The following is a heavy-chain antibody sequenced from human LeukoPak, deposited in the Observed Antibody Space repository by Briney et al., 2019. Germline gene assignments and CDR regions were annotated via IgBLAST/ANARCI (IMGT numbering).Heavy chain of an antibody. CDR1: GDSVSSNSAS. V-gene: IGHV6-1*01. CDR2: TYYDSKWVF. CDR3: ARRTYTGYVGHSDY. Sequence: SQTLSLTCAISGDSVSSNSASWNWFRQSPSRDLEWLGRTYYDSKWVFDYALSVKSRITINPDTSKNQLSLQLNSVTPEDTAVYYCARRTYTGYVGHSDYWGQGTLVTVSS. J-gene: IGHJ4*02. D-gene: IGHD5-12*01.